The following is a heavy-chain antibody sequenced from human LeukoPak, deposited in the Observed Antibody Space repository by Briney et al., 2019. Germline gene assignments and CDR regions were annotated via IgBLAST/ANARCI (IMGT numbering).Heavy chain of an antibody. D-gene: IGHD6-13*01. CDR3: AREEQELVRDYYYYMDV. Sequence: GGSLRLSCAASGFTFTNYAMSWVRQAPGKGLEWVSGISGGGGSTYYADSVKGRFTISRDNSRNVLYLQMTSLSGDDSAVYYCAREEQELVRDYYYYMDVWGKGTTVTVSS. CDR1: GFTFTNYA. V-gene: IGHV3-23*01. J-gene: IGHJ6*03. CDR2: ISGGGGST.